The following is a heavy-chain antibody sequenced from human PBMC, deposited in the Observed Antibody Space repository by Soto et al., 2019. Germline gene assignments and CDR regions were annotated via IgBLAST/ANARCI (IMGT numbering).Heavy chain of an antibody. CDR1: GGSISSYY. CDR3: AREAYDSSGYYFDY. V-gene: IGHV4-59*01. Sequence: QVQLQESGPGLVKPSETLSLTCTVSGGSISSYYWSWIRQPPGKGLEWIGYIYYSGSTNYNPSLKSRVTISVDPSKNQFSLKLSSVTAADTAVYYCAREAYDSSGYYFDYWGQGTLVTVSS. D-gene: IGHD3-22*01. J-gene: IGHJ4*02. CDR2: IYYSGST.